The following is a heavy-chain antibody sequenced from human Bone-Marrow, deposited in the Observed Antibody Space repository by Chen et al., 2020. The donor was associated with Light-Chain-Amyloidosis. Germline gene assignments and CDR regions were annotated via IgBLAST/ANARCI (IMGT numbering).Heavy chain of an antibody. CDR3: TRDSGEAAADDY. Sequence: VQLVESGGGAVQPGGFLRLSCAASGFTFSSYGIHWVRQAPGKGLEWISYIGWRSDVIFYADSVKGRFTISRDNVQNSLYLQMNSLRVEDTGLYYCTRDSGEAAADDYWGQGTLVTVSA. V-gene: IGHV3-48*01. D-gene: IGHD6-13*01. CDR1: GFTFSSYG. CDR2: IGWRSDVI. J-gene: IGHJ4*02.